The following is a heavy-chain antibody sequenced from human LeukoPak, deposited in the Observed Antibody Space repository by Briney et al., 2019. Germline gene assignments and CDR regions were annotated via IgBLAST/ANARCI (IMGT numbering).Heavy chain of an antibody. CDR2: IKQDGSEK. CDR3: ARGAATGTAPGWDNYYYYYYMDV. J-gene: IGHJ6*03. CDR1: GFTFSSYW. Sequence: PGGSLRLSCAASGFTFSSYWMSWVRQAPGKGLEWVANIKQDGSEKYYVDSVKGRFTISRDNAKNSLYLQMNSLRAEDTAVYYCARGAATGTAPGWDNYYYYYYMDVWGKGTTVTVSS. D-gene: IGHD1-1*01. V-gene: IGHV3-7*01.